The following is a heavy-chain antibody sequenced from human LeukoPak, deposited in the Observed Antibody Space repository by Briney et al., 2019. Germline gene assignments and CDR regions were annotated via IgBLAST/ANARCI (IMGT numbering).Heavy chain of an antibody. Sequence: PGGSLRLSCAASGFTFSSYGMYWVRQAPGKGLEWVAFIRSDGSKKFHADSVKGRFTISRDNSKNTLYLQMNSLRAEDTAVYYCAKDLTDGYNEGVFDYWGQGTLVTVSS. CDR1: GFTFSSYG. CDR3: AKDLTDGYNEGVFDY. CDR2: IRSDGSKK. J-gene: IGHJ4*02. D-gene: IGHD5-24*01. V-gene: IGHV3-30*02.